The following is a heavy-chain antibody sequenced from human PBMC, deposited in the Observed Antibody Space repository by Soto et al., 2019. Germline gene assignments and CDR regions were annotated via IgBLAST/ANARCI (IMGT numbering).Heavy chain of an antibody. J-gene: IGHJ4*02. CDR2: TYYKSKWYN. CDR3: ARDTPAKGSYFDY. D-gene: IGHD1-26*01. Sequence: SQTLSLTSAISGDSVSSNSVAWNWIRQSPSRGLEWLGRTYYKSKWYNDYAVSVKSRITINPDTSKNQFSLQLNSVTPEDTAVYYCARDTPAKGSYFDYWGQGTLVTVSS. CDR1: GDSVSSNSVA. V-gene: IGHV6-1*01.